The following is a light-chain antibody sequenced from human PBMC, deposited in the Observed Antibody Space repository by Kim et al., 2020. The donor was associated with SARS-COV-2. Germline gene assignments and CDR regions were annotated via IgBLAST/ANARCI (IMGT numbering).Light chain of an antibody. Sequence: LSPGARAALSSRASQGVRIYFAWYQPWPGQTPRLLIYDASKSATGIPARFSGGVFGTDFTLTISSLEPEDFALYYCHQRNNWPTTFGQGTKVDIK. CDR2: DAS. V-gene: IGKV3-11*01. J-gene: IGKJ2*01. CDR3: HQRNNWPTT. CDR1: QGVRIY.